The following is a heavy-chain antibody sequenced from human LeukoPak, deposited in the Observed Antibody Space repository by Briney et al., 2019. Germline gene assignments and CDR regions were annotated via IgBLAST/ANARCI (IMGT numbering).Heavy chain of an antibody. CDR3: LSGPGH. Sequence: GGSLRLSCAAAGFIFRNYGMGWVRQAPGKGLEWVANINEDGSEKYYVDSVKGRFTISRDNAKNLLYLQMNILRAEATAVFYCLSGPGHCGQGTLVTVSS. CDR2: INEDGSEK. CDR1: GFIFRNYG. J-gene: IGHJ4*02. V-gene: IGHV3-7*01.